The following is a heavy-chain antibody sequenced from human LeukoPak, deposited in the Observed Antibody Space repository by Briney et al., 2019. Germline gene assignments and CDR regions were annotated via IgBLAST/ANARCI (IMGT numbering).Heavy chain of an antibody. D-gene: IGHD2-2*01. V-gene: IGHV3-15*01. CDR3: TTELGYCSSTSCRGTRP. Sequence: GGSLRLSCAASGFTFSDAWMSWVRQAPGKGLEWVGRIKSKTDGGTTDYAAPVKGRFTISRDDSKNTLYLQMNSLKTEDTAVYYCTTELGYCSSTSCRGTRPWGQGTLVTVSS. J-gene: IGHJ5*02. CDR2: IKSKTDGGTT. CDR1: GFTFSDAW.